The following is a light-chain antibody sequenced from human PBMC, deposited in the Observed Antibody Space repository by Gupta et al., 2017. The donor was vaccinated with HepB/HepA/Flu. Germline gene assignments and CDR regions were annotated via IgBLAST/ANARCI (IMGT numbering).Light chain of an antibody. CDR2: DVS. V-gene: IGLV2-14*01. CDR3: SSYTSSSTLNYV. Sequence: QSALTQPASVSGSPGQPITISSPGPSRDVGGYNYVSWYQQHPGKAPKLMIYDVSNRPSGVSNRFSGSKSGNTASLTISGLQAEDEADYYCSSYTSSSTLNYVFGTGTKVTVL. CDR1: SRDVGGYNY. J-gene: IGLJ1*01.